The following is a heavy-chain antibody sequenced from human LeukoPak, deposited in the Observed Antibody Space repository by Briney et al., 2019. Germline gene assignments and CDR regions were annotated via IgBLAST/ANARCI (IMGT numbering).Heavy chain of an antibody. V-gene: IGHV3-9*01. CDR3: ARDGIFDY. CDR2: ISWNSGSI. D-gene: IGHD2-15*01. J-gene: IGHJ4*02. CDR1: GFTFDDYA. Sequence: GGSLRLSCAASGFTFDDYAMHWVRQAPGKGLEWVSGISWNSGSIGYADSVKGRFTISRDNAKNSLYLQMNSLRAEDTAVYYCARDGIFDYWGQGTLVTVSS.